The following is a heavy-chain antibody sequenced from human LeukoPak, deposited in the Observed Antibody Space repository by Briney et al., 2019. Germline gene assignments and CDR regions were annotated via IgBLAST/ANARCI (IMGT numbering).Heavy chain of an antibody. CDR3: ARARSPSSGYLLRDHNWFDP. CDR2: IIPIFGTA. CDR1: GGTFSSYA. J-gene: IGHJ5*02. D-gene: IGHD3-22*01. Sequence: SVKVSCKASGGTFSSYAISWVRQSPGQGLEWMGGIIPIFGTANYAQKFQGRVTITTDESTSTAYMELSSLRSEDTAVYYCARARSPSSGYLLRDHNWFDPWGQGTLVTVSS. V-gene: IGHV1-69*05.